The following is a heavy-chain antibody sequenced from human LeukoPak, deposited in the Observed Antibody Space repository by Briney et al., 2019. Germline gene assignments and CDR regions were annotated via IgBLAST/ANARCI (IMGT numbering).Heavy chain of an antibody. CDR2: TYYRSKWYY. J-gene: IGHJ4*02. V-gene: IGHV6-1*01. CDR3: ARDPVGGSTIFDY. Sequence: SQTLSLTCAISGDSVSSNSDAWNWIRQSPSRGLEWLGRTYYRSKWYYDYAVAVKSRISINPDTSKNQFSLQLSSVTPEDTAVYYCARDPVGGSTIFDYWGQGTLFTVSS. CDR1: GDSVSSNSDA. D-gene: IGHD1-26*01.